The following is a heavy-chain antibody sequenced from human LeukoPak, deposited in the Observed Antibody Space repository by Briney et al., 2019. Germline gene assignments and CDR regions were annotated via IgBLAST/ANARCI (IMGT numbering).Heavy chain of an antibody. Sequence: GGSLRLSCAASGFTFKDYWMSWVRQAPGKGPEWVANINKEGNEEHFVDSVKGRFTVSRDNAKNSLFLQMNSLRVEDTAVYYCATYDNWVAGDVWGQGTTVYVSS. V-gene: IGHV3-7*01. D-gene: IGHD1-1*01. CDR3: ATYDNWVAGDV. J-gene: IGHJ6*02. CDR1: GFTFKDYW. CDR2: INKEGNEE.